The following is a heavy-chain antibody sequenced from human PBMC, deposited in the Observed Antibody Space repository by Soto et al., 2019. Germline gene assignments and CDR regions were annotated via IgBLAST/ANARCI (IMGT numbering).Heavy chain of an antibody. CDR2: ISYDGSNK. Sequence: GGSLRLSCAASGFTFSSYAMHWVRQAPGKGLEWVAVISYDGSNKYYADSVKGRFTISRDNSKNTLYLQMNSLRAEDTAVYYCARALRPPGTLRELYYFDYWGQGTLVTVSS. J-gene: IGHJ4*02. CDR1: GFTFSSYA. V-gene: IGHV3-30-3*01. CDR3: ARALRPPGTLRELYYFDY. D-gene: IGHD3-10*01.